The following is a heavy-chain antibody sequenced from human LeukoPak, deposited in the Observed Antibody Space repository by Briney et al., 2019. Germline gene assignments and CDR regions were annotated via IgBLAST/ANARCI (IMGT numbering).Heavy chain of an antibody. Sequence: GGPLRLSCAASGFTFSSYWMSWVRQAPGKGLEWVANIKQDGSEKYYVDSVKGRFTISRDNAKNSLYVQMNSLRAEDTAVYYCARVIAVAGGTMDVWGKGTTVTVSS. D-gene: IGHD6-19*01. CDR2: IKQDGSEK. CDR1: GFTFSSYW. J-gene: IGHJ6*03. CDR3: ARVIAVAGGTMDV. V-gene: IGHV3-7*01.